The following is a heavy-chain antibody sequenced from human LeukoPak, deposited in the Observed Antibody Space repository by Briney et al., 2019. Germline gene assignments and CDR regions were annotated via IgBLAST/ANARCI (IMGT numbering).Heavy chain of an antibody. J-gene: IGHJ4*02. D-gene: IGHD5-24*01. CDR1: GASISSYY. CDR3: ASHRDGYNF. V-gene: IGHV4-59*01. CDR2: IYYSGST. Sequence: SETLSLTCTVSGASISSYYWSWIRQPPGKGLEWIGYIYYSGSTNYNPSLKSRVTISVDTSKNQFSLKLSSVTAADTAVYYCASHRDGYNFWGQGTLVTVSS.